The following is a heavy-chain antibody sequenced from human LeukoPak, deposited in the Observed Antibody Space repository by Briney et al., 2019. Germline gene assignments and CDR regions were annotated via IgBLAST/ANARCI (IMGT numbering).Heavy chain of an antibody. J-gene: IGHJ4*02. D-gene: IGHD6-19*01. Sequence: SETLSLTCAVYGGSLSGYYWSWIRQPPGKGLEWIGEINHSGSTNYNPSLKSRVTISVDTSKNQFSLKLSSVTAVDTAVYYCARGPAIASGYSSGWYVNYWGQGTLVTVSS. V-gene: IGHV4-34*01. CDR1: GGSLSGYY. CDR3: ARGPAIASGYSSGWYVNY. CDR2: INHSGST.